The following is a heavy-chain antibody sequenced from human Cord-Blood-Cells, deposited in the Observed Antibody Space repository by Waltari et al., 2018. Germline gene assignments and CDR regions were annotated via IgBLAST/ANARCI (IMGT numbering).Heavy chain of an antibody. CDR1: GFTFSSYA. CDR3: AKEKRLPYNAFDI. V-gene: IGHV3-23*01. CDR2: ISGSGGST. D-gene: IGHD3-16*01. Sequence: EVQLLESGGGLVQPGGSLRLYCAASGFTFSSYAMRWVRQAPGKGLEWVSAISGSGGSTYYADSVKGRFTISRDNSKNTLYLQMNSLRAEDTAVYYCAKEKRLPYNAFDIWGQGTMVTVSS. J-gene: IGHJ3*02.